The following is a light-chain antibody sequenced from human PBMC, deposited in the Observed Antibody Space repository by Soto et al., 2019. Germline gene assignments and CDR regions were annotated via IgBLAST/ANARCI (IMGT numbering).Light chain of an antibody. CDR3: QQSYSSPPT. CDR1: QSISNH. CDR2: AAS. V-gene: IGKV1-39*01. J-gene: IGKJ1*01. Sequence: EMTQSPSSLSASVEDRVIITCRASQSISNHLNWYQQKPGKAPKLLIFAASSLQSGVPSRFSGSRSGPDFTLTISSLQPEDFATYYCQQSYSSPPTFGQGTKVDI.